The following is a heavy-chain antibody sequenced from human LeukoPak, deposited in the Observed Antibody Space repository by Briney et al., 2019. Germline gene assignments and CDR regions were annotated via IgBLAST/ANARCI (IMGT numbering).Heavy chain of an antibody. V-gene: IGHV4-59*01. CDR2: IYYSGST. Sequence: SETLSLTCTVSGVSISNYYWSWIRQPPGKGLEWIGYIYYSGSTKYNPSLKSRVTMSVDTLKNQFSLKLSSVTAADTAVYYCARAQCNWNDEPFDIWGQGTMVIVSS. CDR3: ARAQCNWNDEPFDI. CDR1: GVSISNYY. D-gene: IGHD1-1*01. J-gene: IGHJ3*02.